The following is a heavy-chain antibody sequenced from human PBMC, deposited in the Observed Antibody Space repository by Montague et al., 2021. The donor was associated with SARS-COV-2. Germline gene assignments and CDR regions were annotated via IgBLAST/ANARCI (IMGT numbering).Heavy chain of an antibody. D-gene: IGHD3-22*01. CDR3: ARSISSSGARDN. V-gene: IGHV4-59*11. J-gene: IGHJ4*02. CDR1: GGSLTKQY. Sequence: SETLSLTCTVSGGSLTKQYWSWIRKAPGKELEWLGNIFYKGNTNYNVXRWGRVSMSLDTPQNQFSLRLTSLTAADTAVYYCARSISSSGARDNWGQGILVTVS. CDR2: IFYKGNT.